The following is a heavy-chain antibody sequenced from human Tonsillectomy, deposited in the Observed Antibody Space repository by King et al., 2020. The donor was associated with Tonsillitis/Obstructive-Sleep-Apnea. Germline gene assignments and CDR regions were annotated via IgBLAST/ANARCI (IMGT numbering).Heavy chain of an antibody. Sequence: VQLQESGPELVKPSETLSLTCTVSGDSITSYSWSWIRQPPGKGLEWIGFISDSGSSNYNPSLKSRVTISVETSKNQFSLMLTSVTAADTAVYFCARLSRDIYCTSASCSKGYWFDPWGQGTLVTVSS. CDR1: GDSITSYS. J-gene: IGHJ5*02. CDR2: ISDSGSS. CDR3: ARLSRDIYCTSASCSKGYWFDP. V-gene: IGHV4-59*08. D-gene: IGHD2-2*01.